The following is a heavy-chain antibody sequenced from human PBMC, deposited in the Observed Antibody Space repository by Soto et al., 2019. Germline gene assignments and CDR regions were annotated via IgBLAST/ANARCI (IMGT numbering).Heavy chain of an antibody. Sequence: QVHLVESGGGVVQPGTSLTLSCAASGFSFRDFAMYWVRQSPGKGPELVAVISYDGSEKYYADSVKGRSTISRDDSVNTIYLQIDSLRVEDTAVFYCARASDSGTLYKSFDSWGQGTPVTVSS. V-gene: IGHV3-30*01. J-gene: IGHJ4*02. CDR2: ISYDGSEK. CDR1: GFSFRDFA. D-gene: IGHD3-10*01. CDR3: ARASDSGTLYKSFDS.